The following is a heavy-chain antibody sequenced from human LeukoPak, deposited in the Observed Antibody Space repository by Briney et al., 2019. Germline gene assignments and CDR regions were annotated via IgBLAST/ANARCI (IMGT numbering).Heavy chain of an antibody. CDR3: VKDFLSSGWQLGSDY. J-gene: IGHJ4*02. Sequence: PGGSLRLSCAASGFTFSSYGMHWVRQAPGKGLEWVAVISYDGSNKYYADSVKGRFTISRDNSKNTLYLQMNSLRAEDTAVYYCVKDFLSSGWQLGSDYWGQGTLVTVSS. V-gene: IGHV3-30*18. CDR2: ISYDGSNK. CDR1: GFTFSSYG. D-gene: IGHD6-19*01.